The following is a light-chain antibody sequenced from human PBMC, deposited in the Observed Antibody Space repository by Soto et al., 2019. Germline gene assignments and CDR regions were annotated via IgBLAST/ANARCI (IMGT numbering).Light chain of an antibody. CDR3: SSYAGSNVV. CDR1: SSDVGGYNY. J-gene: IGLJ2*01. CDR2: EVS. V-gene: IGLV2-8*01. Sequence: QFVLTQPPSASGSPGQSVTISCTGTSSDVGGYNYVSWYQQHPGKAPKLMIYEVSKRPSGVPDRFSGSKSGNTASLTVSGLQAEDEADYYCSSYAGSNVVFGGGTQLTVL.